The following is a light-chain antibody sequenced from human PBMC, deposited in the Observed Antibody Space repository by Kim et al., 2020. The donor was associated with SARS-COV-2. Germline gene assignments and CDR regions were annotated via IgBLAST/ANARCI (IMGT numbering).Light chain of an antibody. CDR1: QDINNH. J-gene: IGKJ1*01. V-gene: IGKV1-16*02. Sequence: ASVGDRVTITCRASQDINNHLAWFQQKPGKAPKSLIFATSSLQTGVPSKFSGGRSGTDFTLTISTLQPEDSATYYCQQYRFYPPTFGQGTKVDIK. CDR2: ATS. CDR3: QQYRFYPPT.